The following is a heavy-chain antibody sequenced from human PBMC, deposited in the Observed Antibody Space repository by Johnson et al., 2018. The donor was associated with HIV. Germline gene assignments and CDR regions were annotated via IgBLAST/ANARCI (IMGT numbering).Heavy chain of an antibody. D-gene: IGHD3-16*01. CDR3: ARGGAHDAFDI. J-gene: IGHJ3*02. CDR2: ISWNSGSI. V-gene: IGHV3-9*01. Sequence: EVQLVESGGGLVQPGRSLRLSCAASGFTFDDYAMHWVRQAPGKGLEWVSGISWNSGSIAYADSVKGRFTISRDNAKNSLYLQMNSLRGGDTAVYYCARGGAHDAFDIWGQGPMVTVSS. CDR1: GFTFDDYA.